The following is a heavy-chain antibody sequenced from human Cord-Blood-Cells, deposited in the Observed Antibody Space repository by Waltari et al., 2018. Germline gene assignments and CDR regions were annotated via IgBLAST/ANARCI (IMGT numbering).Heavy chain of an antibody. Sequence: QVQLVQSGAEGKKPGSSVKLSCKASGGTFRSYAISWVRQAPGQGLEWMGGIIPIFGTANYAQKFQGRVTITADESTSTAYMELSSLRSEDTAVYYCARDSDVKLVFGYWGQGTLVTVSS. D-gene: IGHD6-13*01. J-gene: IGHJ4*02. CDR1: GGTFRSYA. CDR3: ARDSDVKLVFGY. CDR2: IIPIFGTA. V-gene: IGHV1-69*01.